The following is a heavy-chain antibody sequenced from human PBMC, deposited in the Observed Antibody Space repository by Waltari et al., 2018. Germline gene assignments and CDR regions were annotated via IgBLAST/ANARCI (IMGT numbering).Heavy chain of an antibody. V-gene: IGHV4-59*01. D-gene: IGHD1-26*01. CDR2: IYYSGST. CDR1: GGSISSYY. Sequence: QVQLQESGPGLVKPSETLSLTCTVSGGSISSYYWRWIRQPPGKGLEWIGYIYYSGSTNYNPSLKSRVTISVDTSKNQFSLKLSSVTAADTAVYYCARDGRSGSYFDAFDIWGQGTMVTVSS. CDR3: ARDGRSGSYFDAFDI. J-gene: IGHJ3*02.